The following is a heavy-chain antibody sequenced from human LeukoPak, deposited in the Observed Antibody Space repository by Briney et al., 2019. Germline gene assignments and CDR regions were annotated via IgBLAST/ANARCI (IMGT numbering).Heavy chain of an antibody. D-gene: IGHD3-10*01. Sequence: ASVKVSCKASGYTFTNYYMHWVRQAPGQGLERMGIINPSGGSTNYAQKFQGRVTMTRDTSTSTIYMELSSLRSEDTAMYYCARDPRRRITMVRDLPFNWFDPWGQGTLVTVSS. CDR3: ARDPRRRITMVRDLPFNWFDP. CDR1: GYTFTNYY. V-gene: IGHV1-46*01. J-gene: IGHJ5*02. CDR2: INPSGGST.